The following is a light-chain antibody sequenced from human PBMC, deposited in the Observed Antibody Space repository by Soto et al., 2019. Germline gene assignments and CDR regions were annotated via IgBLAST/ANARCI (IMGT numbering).Light chain of an antibody. J-gene: IGKJ3*01. CDR2: AS. CDR1: ESVSDSY. V-gene: IGKV3-20*01. Sequence: EIVLTQSPGTLSLSPGERATLSCRASESVSDSYLAWYQQKPGQAPRLLIYASSRATGIPDRFSGSGSGTDFTLSISRLEPEDFAVYYCQHYGTSALFGPGNKVEIK. CDR3: QHYGTSAL.